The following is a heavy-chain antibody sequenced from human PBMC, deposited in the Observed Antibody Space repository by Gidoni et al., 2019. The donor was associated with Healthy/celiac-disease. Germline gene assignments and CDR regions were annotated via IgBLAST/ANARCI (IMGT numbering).Heavy chain of an antibody. CDR2: ISSSISYT. D-gene: IGHD2-2*01. V-gene: IGHV3-11*05. Sequence: QVQLVESGGGLVKPGGSLRLSCAASGFTFSEYYLRWIRQAPGKGLDWVSYISSSISYTNYADAVKGRFTISRDNAKNSLYLKMNSLRAEDTAVYYCARERRMGYCSSTSCFNYYYYYYMDVWGKGTTVTVSS. CDR3: ARERRMGYCSSTSCFNYYYYYYMDV. J-gene: IGHJ6*03. CDR1: GFTFSEYY.